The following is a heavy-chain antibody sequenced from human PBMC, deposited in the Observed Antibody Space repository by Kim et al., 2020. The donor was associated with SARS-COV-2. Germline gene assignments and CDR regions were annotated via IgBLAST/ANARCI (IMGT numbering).Heavy chain of an antibody. V-gene: IGHV4-39*07. Sequence: YNPSLKSRVTISVDTSKNQFSLKLSSVTAADTAVYYCARDGVTAAYYFDYWGQGNLVTVSS. CDR3: ARDGVTAAYYFDY. J-gene: IGHJ4*02. D-gene: IGHD2-21*02.